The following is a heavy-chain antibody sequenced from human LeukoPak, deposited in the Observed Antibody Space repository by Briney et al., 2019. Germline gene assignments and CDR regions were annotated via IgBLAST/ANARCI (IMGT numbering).Heavy chain of an antibody. CDR1: GFTFSNFA. V-gene: IGHV3-23*01. CDR3: AKGRGGDLIMAS. Sequence: GGSLRLSCAASGFTFSNFAMSWVRQAPGKGLEWVSIIGSSGGSIYYADSVKGRFIISRDNSKNTLYLHMNSVRAEDTAVFYCAKGRGGDLIMASWGQGTLVTVSS. D-gene: IGHD3-10*01. CDR2: IGSSGGSI. J-gene: IGHJ5*02.